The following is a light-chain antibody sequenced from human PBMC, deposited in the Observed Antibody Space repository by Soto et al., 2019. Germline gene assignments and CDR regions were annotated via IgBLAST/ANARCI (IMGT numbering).Light chain of an antibody. J-gene: IGLJ2*01. CDR1: SSNIGSNY. V-gene: IGLV1-47*01. CDR3: AVWADSLSGREV. Sequence: QSVLTQPPSASGTPGQRVTISCSGSSSNIGSNYVYWYQQVPGTTPKLLIYKNNQRPSGVPERFSGSKSGTSASLAISGLRSEDEADYYCAVWADSLSGREVFGGGTQLTVL. CDR2: KNN.